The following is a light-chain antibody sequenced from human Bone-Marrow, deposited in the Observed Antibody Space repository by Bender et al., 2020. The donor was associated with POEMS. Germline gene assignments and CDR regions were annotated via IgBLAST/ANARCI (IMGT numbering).Light chain of an antibody. Sequence: NFMLTQPHSVSESPGKTISIACTRSSGFIGSNYVQWYQQRPGNSPTTVIYEAKQRPPGVPDRFSGSIDSSSNSASLTISGLKTKDEADYYCSSFTSSKTLLFGGGTRLIVL. V-gene: IGLV6-57*01. CDR2: EAK. CDR1: SGFIGSNY. CDR3: SSFTSSKTLL. J-gene: IGLJ2*01.